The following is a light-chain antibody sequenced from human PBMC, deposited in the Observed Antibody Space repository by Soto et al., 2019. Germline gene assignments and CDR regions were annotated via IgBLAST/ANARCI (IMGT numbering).Light chain of an antibody. Sequence: DIQMTQSPSSLSASLGDRVTITCRASQDISTSLSWLQQKPGRAPKVVISDSSTLQGDVPSRFSGSGSGTDFTLTITGLQHEDFATYYCHQSFTILPTFGGGTRLEI. CDR2: DSS. CDR1: QDISTS. V-gene: IGKV1-39*01. J-gene: IGKJ4*01. CDR3: HQSFTILPT.